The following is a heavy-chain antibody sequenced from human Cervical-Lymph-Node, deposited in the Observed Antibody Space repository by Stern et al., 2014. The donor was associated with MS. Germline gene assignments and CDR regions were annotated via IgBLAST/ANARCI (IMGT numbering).Heavy chain of an antibody. J-gene: IGHJ6*02. CDR2: IVPLFGKP. CDR3: ASPLTATSVPFGYYGMDV. CDR1: GGTFSNYD. D-gene: IGHD4-17*01. Sequence: VQLVASGAEVKKPGSSVKVSCKASGGTFSNYDTSWVRQAPGQGLEWMGGIVPLFGKPNYAQKFQGRVTITADESTSTAYMDLSSLRSEDTAVYYCASPLTATSVPFGYYGMDVWGQGTTVTVS. V-gene: IGHV1-69*01.